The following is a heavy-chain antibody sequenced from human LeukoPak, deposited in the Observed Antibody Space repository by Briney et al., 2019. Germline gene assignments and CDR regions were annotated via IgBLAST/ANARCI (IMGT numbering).Heavy chain of an antibody. CDR1: GFTFSSYE. CDR2: ITSSGSTI. J-gene: IGHJ6*02. Sequence: GGSLRLSCAASGFTFSSYEMNWVRQAPGKGLEWASSITSSGSTIYYADSLKGRFTISRDNAKNSLYLQMNSLRAEDTAVYYCARMDYYYGMDVWGQGTTVTVSS. V-gene: IGHV3-48*03. D-gene: IGHD5-24*01. CDR3: ARMDYYYGMDV.